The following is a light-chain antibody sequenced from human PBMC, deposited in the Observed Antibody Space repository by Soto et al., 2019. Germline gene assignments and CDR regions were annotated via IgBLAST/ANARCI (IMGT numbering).Light chain of an antibody. Sequence: QSVLTQPRSVSGSPGQSVTISCTGTSSDVGGYNYVSWYQQHPGKAPKLMIYDVSKRPSGVPDRFSGSKSGNTASLTISGLQAEDEADYYCCSYLGSYTLVFGGGTKVTVL. CDR3: CSYLGSYTLV. CDR2: DVS. J-gene: IGLJ2*01. V-gene: IGLV2-11*01. CDR1: SSDVGGYNY.